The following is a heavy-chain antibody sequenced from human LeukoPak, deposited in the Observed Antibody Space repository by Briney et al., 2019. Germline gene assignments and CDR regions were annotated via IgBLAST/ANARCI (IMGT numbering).Heavy chain of an antibody. CDR2: IYPGDSDT. Sequence: GESLKISCKGSGYSFSSYWIAWVRQMPGKGLEWMGIIYPGDSDTRYSSSFQGQVTISADKSISTAYLQWSSLKASDTAMYYCARDYYDSSGYPPLFGYWGQGTLVTVSS. D-gene: IGHD3-22*01. CDR3: ARDYYDSSGYPPLFGY. V-gene: IGHV5-51*01. CDR1: GYSFSSYW. J-gene: IGHJ4*02.